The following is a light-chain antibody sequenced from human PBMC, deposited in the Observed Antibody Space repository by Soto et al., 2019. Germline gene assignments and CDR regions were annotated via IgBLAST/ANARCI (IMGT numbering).Light chain of an antibody. CDR1: QSLSSSY. CDR3: QHFGSSLT. CDR2: GAS. V-gene: IGKV3-20*01. J-gene: IGKJ4*01. Sequence: EIVLTQSPGTLSLSPGERATLSCRASQSLSSSYLAWYQQKPGQAPRLLIYGASSRATAIPDRFSGSGSGTDFTLTINRLEPEDFAVYYCQHFGSSLTSGGGTKVDNK.